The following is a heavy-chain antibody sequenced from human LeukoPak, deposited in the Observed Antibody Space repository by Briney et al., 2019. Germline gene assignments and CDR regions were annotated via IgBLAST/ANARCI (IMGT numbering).Heavy chain of an antibody. CDR1: GFTFSSYN. CDR2: ISSSSSSSSKYI. V-gene: IGHV3-21*06. J-gene: IGHJ4*02. D-gene: IGHD2-15*01. Sequence: GGSLRLSCAASGFTFSSYNMNWVRQAPGKGLEWVSFISSSSSSSSKYIYYADSVKGRFTISRDNAKNSLYLQMNSLRAEDTAVYYSARALVVPATPDYWGQGTLVTVSS. CDR3: ARALVVPATPDY.